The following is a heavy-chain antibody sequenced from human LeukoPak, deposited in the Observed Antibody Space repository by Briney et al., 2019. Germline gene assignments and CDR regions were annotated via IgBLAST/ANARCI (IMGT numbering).Heavy chain of an antibody. D-gene: IGHD1/OR15-1a*01. V-gene: IGHV4-34*01. J-gene: IGHJ5*02. CDR2: IKYSGNT. CDR1: GGSLSGYY. CDR3: ARDPRTTTSRNWFDP. Sequence: SETLSLTCAVYGGSLSGYYWSWIRQPPGKGLGWSGEIKYSGNTNYNPSLKSRVTMSVDMSKNQISLKLNSVTAADTAVYYCARDPRTTTSRNWFDPWGQGTLVTVSA.